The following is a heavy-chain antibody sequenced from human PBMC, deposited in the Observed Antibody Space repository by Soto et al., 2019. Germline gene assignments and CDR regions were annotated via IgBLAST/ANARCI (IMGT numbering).Heavy chain of an antibody. CDR2: TSYGGSDE. CDR3: AKEVRYYYDSSGVDAFDI. V-gene: IGHV3-30*18. CDR1: GFTFDTYG. J-gene: IGHJ3*02. Sequence: QVQLVESGGGVVQPGRSLRLSCAASGFTFDTYGMHWVRQAPGKGLEWVAVTSYGGSDEYYADSVKGRYTIYRDNSKNMVYLQMNSLSTEDTAVYSCAKEVRYYYDSSGVDAFDIWGQGTMVTVSS. D-gene: IGHD3-22*01.